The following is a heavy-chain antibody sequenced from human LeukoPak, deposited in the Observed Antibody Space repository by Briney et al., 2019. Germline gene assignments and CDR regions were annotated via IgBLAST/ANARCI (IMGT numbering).Heavy chain of an antibody. CDR3: ARDDSDAFDI. V-gene: IGHV4-61*01. CDR1: GYSISSGYY. Sequence: PSETLSLTCTVSGYSISSGYYWSWIRQPPGKGLEWIGYIYYSGSTNYNPSLKSRVTISVDTSKNQFSLKLSSVTAADTAVYYCARDDSDAFDIWGQGTMVTVSS. CDR2: IYYSGST. J-gene: IGHJ3*02. D-gene: IGHD2-21*02.